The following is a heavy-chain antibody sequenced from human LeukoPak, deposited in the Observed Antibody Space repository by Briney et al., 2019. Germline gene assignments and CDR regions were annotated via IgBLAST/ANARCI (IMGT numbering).Heavy chain of an antibody. CDR3: AVAIVGATYYFDY. D-gene: IGHD1-26*01. V-gene: IGHV4-34*01. CDR2: INHSGST. J-gene: IGHJ4*02. CDR1: GGAFSGYY. Sequence: PSETLSLTCAVYGGAFSGYYWSWIRQPPGKGLEWIGEINHSGSTNYNPSLKSRVTISVDTSKNHFSLKMSSVTAADTAVYYCAVAIVGATYYFDYWGQGTLVTVSS.